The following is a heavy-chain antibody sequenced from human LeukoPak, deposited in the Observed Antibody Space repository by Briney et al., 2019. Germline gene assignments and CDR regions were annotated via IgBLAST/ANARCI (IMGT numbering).Heavy chain of an antibody. J-gene: IGHJ3*02. Sequence: ASVKVSCKSSVYTFTSYDINWVRQATGQGLEWMGWMNPNSGNTGYAQKLQGRVTMTRNTSISTAYMELSSLRSEDTAVYYCASSYAFDIWGQGTMVTVSS. CDR2: MNPNSGNT. V-gene: IGHV1-8*01. CDR3: ASSYAFDI. CDR1: VYTFTSYD.